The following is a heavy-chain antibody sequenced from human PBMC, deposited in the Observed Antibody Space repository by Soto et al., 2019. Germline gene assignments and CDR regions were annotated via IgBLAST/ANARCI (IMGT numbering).Heavy chain of an antibody. J-gene: IGHJ4*02. V-gene: IGHV1-3*04. D-gene: IGHD6-19*01. CDR2: INTGNAHT. CDR3: ARAVAVAADFDY. Sequence: ASVKVSCKASGYTFANYALHWLRQAPGQRLEWMGWINTGNAHTKYSQTFQDRVTITRDTSATTAYMELSSLGSEDTAVYYCARAVAVAADFDYWGQGTLVTVSS. CDR1: GYTFANYA.